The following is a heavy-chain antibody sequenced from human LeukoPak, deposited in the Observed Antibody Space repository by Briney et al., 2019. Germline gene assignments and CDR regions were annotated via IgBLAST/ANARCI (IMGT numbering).Heavy chain of an antibody. Sequence: GASVKVSCKASGYTFTSYDINWVRQAPGQGLERMGWMNPNSGNTGYAQKFQGRVTMTRNTSISTAYMELSSLRSEDTAVYYCARASRRGWLQLYYFDYWGQGTLVTVSS. J-gene: IGHJ4*02. CDR1: GYTFTSYD. V-gene: IGHV1-8*01. CDR3: ARASRRGWLQLYYFDY. CDR2: MNPNSGNT. D-gene: IGHD5-24*01.